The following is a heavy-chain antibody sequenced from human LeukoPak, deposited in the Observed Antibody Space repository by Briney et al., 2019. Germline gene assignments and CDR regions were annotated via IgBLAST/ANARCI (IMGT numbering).Heavy chain of an antibody. D-gene: IGHD2-8*01. CDR3: ARHRTSRPHLYAFDI. J-gene: IGHJ3*02. CDR1: GGSFSGYY. CDR2: INHSGST. V-gene: IGHV4-34*01. Sequence: SETLSLTCAVYGGSFSGYYWSWIRQPPGKGLEWIGEINHSGSTNYDPSLKSRVTISVDTSKNQFSLKLSSVTAADTAVYYCARHRTSRPHLYAFDIWGQGTMVTVSS.